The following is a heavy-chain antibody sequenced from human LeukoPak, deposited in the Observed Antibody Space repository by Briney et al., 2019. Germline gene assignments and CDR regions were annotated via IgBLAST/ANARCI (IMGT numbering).Heavy chain of an antibody. D-gene: IGHD2-15*01. J-gene: IGHJ5*02. CDR1: GGSISRSSYY. Sequence: SETLSLTCTVSGGSISRSSYYWGWIRQPPGKGLEWIGNIYYSGSTYYNPSLKSRVTISVDTSKNQFSLKLSSVTAADTAVYYCARGEIGNCSGGSCLNWFDPWGQGTLVTVSS. CDR2: IYYSGST. V-gene: IGHV4-39*07. CDR3: ARGEIGNCSGGSCLNWFDP.